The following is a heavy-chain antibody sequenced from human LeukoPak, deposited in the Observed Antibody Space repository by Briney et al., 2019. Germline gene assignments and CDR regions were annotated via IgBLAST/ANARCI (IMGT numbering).Heavy chain of an antibody. CDR1: GFTFSSYG. J-gene: IGHJ5*02. V-gene: IGHV3-30*18. CDR2: ISYDGSNK. CDR3: AKDSPNCSGGSCYIGWFDP. Sequence: PGGSLRLPCAASGFTFSSYGMHWVRQAPGKGLEWVAVISYDGSNKYYADSVKGRFTISRDNSKNTLYLQMNSLRAEDTAVYYCAKDSPNCSGGSCYIGWFDPWGQGTLVTVSS. D-gene: IGHD2-15*01.